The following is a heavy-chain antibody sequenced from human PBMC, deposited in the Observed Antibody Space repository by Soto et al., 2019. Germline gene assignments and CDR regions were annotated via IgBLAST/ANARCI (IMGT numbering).Heavy chain of an antibody. CDR1: GFTFSSYS. V-gene: IGHV3-21*01. CDR3: ARDHYDSSSYLASLGD. CDR2: ISSSSSYI. Sequence: EVQLVESGGGLGKPGGSLRLSCAASGFTFSSYSMNWVREAPGKGLEWVSSISSSSSYIHYADSVKGRFTISRDNAKKSLYLQMNSLRAEDTAVYYCARDHYDSSSYLASLGDWGQGTLVTVSS. D-gene: IGHD3-22*01. J-gene: IGHJ4*02.